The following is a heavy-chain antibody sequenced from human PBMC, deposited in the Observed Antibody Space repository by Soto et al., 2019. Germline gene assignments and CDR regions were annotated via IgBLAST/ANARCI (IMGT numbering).Heavy chain of an antibody. D-gene: IGHD6-19*01. Sequence: GGSLRLSCTASGFTFSNAWMNWVRQAPGKGLEWAGRIKSKTDGGTTDYAAPVKGRFTISRDDSKNTLYLQMNSLKTEDTAVYYCTPIAVAGYYYFDYWGQGTLVTVSS. CDR1: GFTFSNAW. V-gene: IGHV3-15*07. J-gene: IGHJ4*02. CDR2: IKSKTDGGTT. CDR3: TPIAVAGYYYFDY.